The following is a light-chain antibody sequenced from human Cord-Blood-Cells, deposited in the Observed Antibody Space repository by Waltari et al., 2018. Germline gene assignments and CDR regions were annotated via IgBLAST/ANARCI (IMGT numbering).Light chain of an antibody. V-gene: IGKV1-39*01. CDR3: QQSYSTPYT. CDR1: QSISSY. J-gene: IGKJ2*01. Sequence: DIQMTQSPPSLSASLVHRITITCRASQSISSYLNWYQQKPGTAPKLLIYAASSLQSGVPSRFSGSGSGTDFTLTISSLQPEDFATYYCQQSYSTPYTFGQGTKLEIK. CDR2: AAS.